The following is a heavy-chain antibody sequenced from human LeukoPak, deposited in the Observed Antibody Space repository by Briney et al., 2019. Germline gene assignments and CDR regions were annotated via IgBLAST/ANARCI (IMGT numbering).Heavy chain of an antibody. CDR2: ITGDSTYI. D-gene: IGHD6-19*01. V-gene: IGHV3-21*01. CDR1: GFTFSDYT. J-gene: IGHJ4*02. Sequence: GGSLRLSCAASGFTFSDYTLNWVRQPPGKGLEWVSSITGDSTYIYYADSVKGRFTVSRDNAKNSLYLHINSLRAEDTAVYYCAGSIAVAGTIDYWGQGTLVTVSS. CDR3: AGSIAVAGTIDY.